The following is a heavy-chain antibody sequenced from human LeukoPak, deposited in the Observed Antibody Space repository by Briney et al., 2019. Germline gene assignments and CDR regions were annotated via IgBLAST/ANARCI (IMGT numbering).Heavy chain of an antibody. CDR2: INPNSGGT. J-gene: IGHJ3*02. D-gene: IGHD3-3*01. CDR3: ASGTIFGVVIDDAFDI. V-gene: IGHV1-2*02. CDR1: GYTFTSYG. Sequence: ASVKVSCKASGYTFTSYGISWVRQAPGQGLEWMGWINPNSGGTNYAQKFQGRVTMTRDTSISTAYMELSRLRSDDTAVYYCASGTIFGVVIDDAFDIWGQGTMVTVSS.